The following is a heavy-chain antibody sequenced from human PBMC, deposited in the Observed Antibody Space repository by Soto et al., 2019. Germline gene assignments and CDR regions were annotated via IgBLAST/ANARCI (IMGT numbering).Heavy chain of an antibody. CDR1: GFTFSSYN. D-gene: IGHD6-19*01. V-gene: IGHV3-21*01. CDR2: ISSSSSYI. CDR3: ASSRAPSVAGSVY. Sequence: PGGSLRLSCAASGFTFSSYNMKWVRQAPGKGLEWVSSISSSSSYIYYADSVKGRFTISRDNAKNSLYLQMNSLRAEDTAVYYCASSRAPSVAGSVYWGQGTLVTFSS. J-gene: IGHJ4*02.